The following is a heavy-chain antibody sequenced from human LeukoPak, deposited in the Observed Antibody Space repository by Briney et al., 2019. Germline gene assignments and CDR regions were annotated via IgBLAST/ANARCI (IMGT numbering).Heavy chain of an antibody. V-gene: IGHV3-30*02. Sequence: PGGSLRLSCAASGFTFSSYGMHWVRQAPGKGLEWVAFIRNDGSNKYYADSVKGRFTISRDNSKNTLYLQMNSLRAEDTAVYYCASELEGVSDYWGQGTLVTVSS. CDR2: IRNDGSNK. CDR3: ASELEGVSDY. CDR1: GFTFSSYG. J-gene: IGHJ4*02. D-gene: IGHD1-1*01.